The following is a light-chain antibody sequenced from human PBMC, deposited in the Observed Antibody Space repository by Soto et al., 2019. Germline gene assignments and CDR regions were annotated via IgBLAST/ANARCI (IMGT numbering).Light chain of an antibody. CDR3: QVWDRSSDHVV. J-gene: IGLJ2*01. CDR2: YNS. Sequence: SYELTQPPSVSVAPGKTAMITCGGDNIGSKSVHWYQQKPGQAPVVVINYNSDRPSGIPDRFSGSNSGSTATLTITRVEAGDEADYDCQVWDRSSDHVVFGGGTKLTVL. CDR1: NIGSKS. V-gene: IGLV3-21*04.